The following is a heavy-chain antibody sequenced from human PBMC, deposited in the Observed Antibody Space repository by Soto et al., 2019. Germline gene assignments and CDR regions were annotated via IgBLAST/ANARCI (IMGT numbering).Heavy chain of an antibody. Sequence: QVQLVQSGAEVQKPGSSVKVSCKASGGTFSSYAISWVRQAPGQGLEWMGGIIPIFGTANYAQKFQGRVTITADESTSTAYMELSSLRSEDTAVYYCARNYGYSSSWYSFYYGMDVWGQGTTVTVSS. V-gene: IGHV1-69*01. CDR1: GGTFSSYA. CDR3: ARNYGYSSSWYSFYYGMDV. J-gene: IGHJ6*02. CDR2: IIPIFGTA. D-gene: IGHD6-13*01.